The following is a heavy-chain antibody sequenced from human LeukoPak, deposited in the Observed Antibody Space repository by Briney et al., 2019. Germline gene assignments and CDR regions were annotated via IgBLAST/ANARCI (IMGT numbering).Heavy chain of an antibody. V-gene: IGHV3-43*02. J-gene: IGHJ4*02. Sequence: GGSLRLSCAASGFTFEDYAMHWVRHGPGKGLEWVSLISGNGNNIYYADSVKGRFTISRDNSKNSLYLQMTSLRTEDTALYYCAKDLPQYYDFWSGYYGGFDYCGQGTLVTVSS. CDR2: ISGNGNNI. CDR1: GFTFEDYA. CDR3: AKDLPQYYDFWSGYYGGFDY. D-gene: IGHD3-3*01.